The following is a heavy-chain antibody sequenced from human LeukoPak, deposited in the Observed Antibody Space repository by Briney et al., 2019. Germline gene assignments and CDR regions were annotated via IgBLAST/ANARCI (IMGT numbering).Heavy chain of an antibody. J-gene: IGHJ3*02. Sequence: GGSQRLSCAASGFTFSSYAMSWVRQAPGKGLEWVSAISDSGDNTYYADSVKGRFTISRDNSKNTLYLQMDSLRAEDTAVYYCAKGLLFTIIAVVNADAFDIWGQGTIVTVTS. CDR1: GFTFSSYA. V-gene: IGHV3-23*01. D-gene: IGHD3-22*01. CDR3: AKGLLFTIIAVVNADAFDI. CDR2: ISDSGDNT.